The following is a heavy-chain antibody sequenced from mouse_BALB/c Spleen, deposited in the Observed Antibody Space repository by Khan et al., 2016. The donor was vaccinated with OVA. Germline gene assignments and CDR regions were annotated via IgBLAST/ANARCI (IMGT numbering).Heavy chain of an antibody. D-gene: IGHD1-1*01. CDR3: ARGNYYGYAMDY. V-gene: IGHV3-2*02. CDR2: ISYSGST. CDR1: GYSITSNYA. Sequence: EVQLQESGPGLVKPSQSLSLTCTVTGYSITSNYAWNWIRQLPGNKLEWMGYISYSGSTSYNPLLKSRISITRDTSKNQFFLQLNSVTTEDAATYYCARGNYYGYAMDYWGQGTSVTVSS. J-gene: IGHJ4*01.